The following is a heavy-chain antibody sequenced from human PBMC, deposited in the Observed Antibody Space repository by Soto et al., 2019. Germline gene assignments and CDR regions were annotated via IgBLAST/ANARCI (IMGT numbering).Heavy chain of an antibody. J-gene: IGHJ6*03. CDR2: IIPSLGIA. D-gene: IGHD1-7*01. V-gene: IGHV1-69*02. CDR1: GGTFSSYP. Sequence: QVQLVQSGAEVKKPGSSVKVSCKASGGTFSSYPISWVRQAPGQGLEWMGRIIPSLGIANYAQKFQGRVTITADKSTSTAYMELSSLRSEDKAVYYCARVTGTTYYFYYMDVWGKGTTVTVSS. CDR3: ARVTGTTYYFYYMDV.